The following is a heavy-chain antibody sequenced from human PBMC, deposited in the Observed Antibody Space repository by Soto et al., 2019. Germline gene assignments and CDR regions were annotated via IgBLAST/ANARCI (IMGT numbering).Heavy chain of an antibody. CDR2: IIPIFGTA. J-gene: IGHJ4*02. D-gene: IGHD5-12*01. CDR1: GGTFSSYA. Sequence: GASVKVSCKASGGTFSSYAISWVRQAPGQGLEWMGGIIPIFGTANYAQKFQGRVTITADKSTSTAYMELSSLRSEDTGVYYCARVLVATILGGTYYFDYWGQGTLVSVPS. CDR3: ARVLVATILGGTYYFDY. V-gene: IGHV1-69*06.